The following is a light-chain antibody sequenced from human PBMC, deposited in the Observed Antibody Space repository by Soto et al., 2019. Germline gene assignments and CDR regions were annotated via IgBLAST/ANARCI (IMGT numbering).Light chain of an antibody. CDR1: QSVSSY. Sequence: ELVLTQSPGTLPLSPGERATLSCRASQSVSSYLAWYQQRPGQPPRLLIYDASNRATGIPARFSGSGSGTDFTLSISSLEPEDFAVYYCQQRNNRPRINTLGQGTRLEIK. CDR3: QQRNNRPRINT. V-gene: IGKV3-11*01. CDR2: DAS. J-gene: IGKJ5*01.